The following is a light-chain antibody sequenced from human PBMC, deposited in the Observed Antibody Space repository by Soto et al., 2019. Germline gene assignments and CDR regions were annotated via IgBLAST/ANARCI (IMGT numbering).Light chain of an antibody. Sequence: DIQMTQSPSSLSASVGDRVTITCRASQGISNYLAWYQQRPGRVPKLLIYAATTLLSGVPSRFSGSGSGTDFTLTISSLQPEDVATYYCQKYNGAPRAFGQGTKVEIK. V-gene: IGKV1-27*01. CDR3: QKYNGAPRA. CDR2: AAT. J-gene: IGKJ1*01. CDR1: QGISNY.